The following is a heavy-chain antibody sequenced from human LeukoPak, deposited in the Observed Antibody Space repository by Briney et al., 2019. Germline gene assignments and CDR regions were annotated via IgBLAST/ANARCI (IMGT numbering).Heavy chain of an antibody. D-gene: IGHD3-9*01. V-gene: IGHV4-38-2*02. J-gene: IGHJ5*02. CDR3: ARMNPTYYDILTGSPTGWFDP. Sequence: PSETLSLTCTVSGYSISSGYYWVWIRQPPGKGLEWIGSIYRSGSTNYNPSLKSRVTISVDTSKNQFSLKVSSVTAADTAVYYCARMNPTYYDILTGSPTGWFDPWGQGTLVTVSS. CDR2: IYRSGST. CDR1: GYSISSGYY.